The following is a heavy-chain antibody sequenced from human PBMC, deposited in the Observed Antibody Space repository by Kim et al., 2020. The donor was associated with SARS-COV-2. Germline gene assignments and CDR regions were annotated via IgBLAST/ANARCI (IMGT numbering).Heavy chain of an antibody. CDR1: GYTFTSYA. D-gene: IGHD2-2*01. V-gene: IGHV1-3*01. J-gene: IGHJ6*03. Sequence: ASVKVSCKASGYTFTSYAMHWVRQAPGQRLEWMGWINAGNGNTKYSQKFQGRVTITRDTSASTAYMELSSLRSEDTAVYYCARDFGYCSSTSCHALRGYYMDVWGKGTTVTVSS. CDR3: ARDFGYCSSTSCHALRGYYMDV. CDR2: INAGNGNT.